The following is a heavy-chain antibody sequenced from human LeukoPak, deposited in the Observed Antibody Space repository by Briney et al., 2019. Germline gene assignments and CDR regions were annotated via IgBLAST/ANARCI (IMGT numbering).Heavy chain of an antibody. Sequence: GASVKVSCNASGYSFTSYDINWVRQAPGQGLEWMGWVNPKSGNTGYKQKFQARVTITRDTSISAAYMELSSLTSDDTAVHFCARGLPLGYCTYGVCYPPKHFDFWGQGTLVTVSS. D-gene: IGHD2-8*01. CDR3: ARGLPLGYCTYGVCYPPKHFDF. V-gene: IGHV1-8*03. CDR1: GYSFTSYD. J-gene: IGHJ4*02. CDR2: VNPKSGNT.